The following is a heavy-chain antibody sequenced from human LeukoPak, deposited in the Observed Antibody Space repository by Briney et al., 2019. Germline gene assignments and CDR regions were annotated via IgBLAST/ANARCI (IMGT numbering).Heavy chain of an antibody. CDR3: AKGGGNYYDSSGYFPDY. Sequence: GGSLRLSCAASGFTVSSNYMSWVRQAPGKGLEWVSAISGSGGSTYYADSVKGRFTISRDNSKNTLYLQMNSLRAEDTAVYYCAKGGGNYYDSSGYFPDYWGQGTLVTVSS. J-gene: IGHJ4*02. CDR1: GFTVSSNY. CDR2: ISGSGGST. D-gene: IGHD3-22*01. V-gene: IGHV3-23*01.